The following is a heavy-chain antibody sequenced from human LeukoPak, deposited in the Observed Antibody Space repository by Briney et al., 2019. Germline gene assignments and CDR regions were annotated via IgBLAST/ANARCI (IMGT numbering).Heavy chain of an antibody. D-gene: IGHD5-18*01. CDR3: ARQTAMGRSGDY. CDR1: GYRFTSYW. J-gene: IGHJ4*02. CDR2: IYPGDSDT. V-gene: IGHV5-51*01. Sequence: GESLKISCRGSGYRFTSYWIGWVRQMPGKGLEWMGIIYPGDSDTRYSPSFQGQVTISVDKSLTTADLQWNSLKASDTAMYYCARQTAMGRSGDYWGQGTLVTVSS.